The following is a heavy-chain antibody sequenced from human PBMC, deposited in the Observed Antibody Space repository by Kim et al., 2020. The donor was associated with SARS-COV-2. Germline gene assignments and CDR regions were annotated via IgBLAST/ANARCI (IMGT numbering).Heavy chain of an antibody. CDR3: VRDGGTDYYDNSFDY. Sequence: ASVKVSCKASGYTFTSYAMHWVRQAPGQRLEWMGWINAGNGNTKYSQKFQGRVTITRDTSASTAYMELSSLRSEDTAVYYCVRDGGTDYYDNSFDYWGQGTLVTVSS. J-gene: IGHJ4*02. D-gene: IGHD3-22*01. V-gene: IGHV1-3*01. CDR2: INAGNGNT. CDR1: GYTFTSYA.